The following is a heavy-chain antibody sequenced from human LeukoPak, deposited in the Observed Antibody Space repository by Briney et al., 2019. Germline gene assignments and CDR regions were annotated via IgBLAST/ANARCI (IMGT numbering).Heavy chain of an antibody. CDR3: ARDACSSTICSACGNWFDP. Sequence: ASVKVSCKASGYTFTSYYMHWVRQAPGLGLEWMGIINPSAGSTNYAQKFQGRVTMTRDTSTSTVYMELSSLRSEDTAVYYCARDACSSTICSACGNWFDPWGQGTLVTVSS. V-gene: IGHV1-46*01. J-gene: IGHJ5*02. CDR2: INPSAGST. D-gene: IGHD2-2*01. CDR1: GYTFTSYY.